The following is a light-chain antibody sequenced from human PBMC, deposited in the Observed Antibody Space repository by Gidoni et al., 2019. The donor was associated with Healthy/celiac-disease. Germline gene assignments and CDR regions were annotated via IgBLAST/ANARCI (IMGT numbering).Light chain of an antibody. CDR3: QQQGT. V-gene: IGKV3-15*01. Sequence: EIVMTQSPATLSVSPGERATLSCRASQSVSSNLAWYQQKPGQAPRLLIYGASTRATGIPARFSGSGSRTEFTLTISSLQSEDFAVYYCQQQGTFGQGTKVEIK. CDR2: GAS. CDR1: QSVSSN. J-gene: IGKJ1*01.